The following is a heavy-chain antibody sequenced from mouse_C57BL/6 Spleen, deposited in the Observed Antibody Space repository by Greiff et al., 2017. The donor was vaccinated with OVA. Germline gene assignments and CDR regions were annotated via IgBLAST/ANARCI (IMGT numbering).Heavy chain of an antibody. CDR2: IYPGDGDT. D-gene: IGHD1-1*01. Sequence: QVQLKQSGAELVKPGASVKISCKASGYAFSSYWMNWVKQRPGKGLEWIGQIYPGDGDTNYNGKFKGKATLTADKSSSTAYMQLSSLTSEDSAVYFCARSGIRTTVVATEYFDYWGQGTTLTVSS. J-gene: IGHJ2*01. CDR1: GYAFSSYW. V-gene: IGHV1-80*01. CDR3: ARSGIRTTVVATEYFDY.